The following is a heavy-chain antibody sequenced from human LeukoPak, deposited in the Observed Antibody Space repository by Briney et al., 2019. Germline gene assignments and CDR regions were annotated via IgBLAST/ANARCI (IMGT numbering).Heavy chain of an antibody. CDR2: IKSKTEGATT. V-gene: IGHV3-15*01. J-gene: IGHJ4*02. D-gene: IGHD5-18*01. Sequence: GGSLRHPRAPCGFPLSNPWMMCARQPRGRGVEWVGRIKSKTEGATTDYGAPVKGRFTISRDDSKNTLYLQMHSLKTEDTAVYYCTTDLRDTRGQGTLVTVSS. CDR3: TTDLRDT. CDR1: GFPLSNPW.